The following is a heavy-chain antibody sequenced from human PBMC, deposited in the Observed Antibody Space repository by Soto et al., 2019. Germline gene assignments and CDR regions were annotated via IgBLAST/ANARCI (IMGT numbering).Heavy chain of an antibody. CDR1: GGTFSSYT. Sequence: ASVKVSCKASGGTFSSYTISWVRQAPGQGLEWMGRIIPILGIANYAQKFQGRVTITADKSTSTAYMELSSLRSEDTAVYYCARLILNRDYGPRRGDYWGQGTLVTVSS. V-gene: IGHV1-69*02. J-gene: IGHJ4*02. CDR3: ARLILNRDYGPRRGDY. D-gene: IGHD4-17*01. CDR2: IIPILGIA.